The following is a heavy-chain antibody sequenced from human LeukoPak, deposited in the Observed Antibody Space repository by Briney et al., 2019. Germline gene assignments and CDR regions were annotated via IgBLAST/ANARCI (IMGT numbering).Heavy chain of an antibody. D-gene: IGHD2-15*01. Sequence: GGSLRLSCAASGFTFSSYSMNWVRQAPGKGLEWVSSISSSSSYIYYADSVKGRFTISRDNSKNTLYLQMGSLRAEDMAVYYCARYCSGVSCYSGYDYWGQGTLVTVSS. CDR1: GFTFSSYS. CDR2: ISSSSSYI. J-gene: IGHJ4*02. CDR3: ARYCSGVSCYSGYDY. V-gene: IGHV3-21*01.